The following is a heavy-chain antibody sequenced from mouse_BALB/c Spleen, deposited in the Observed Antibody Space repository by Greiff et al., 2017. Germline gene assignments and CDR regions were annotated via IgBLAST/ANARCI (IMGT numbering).Heavy chain of an antibody. CDR2: INPGSGGT. CDR3: ARHWEDYAMDY. J-gene: IGHJ4*01. CDR1: GYAFTNYL. D-gene: IGHD4-1*01. V-gene: IGHV1-54*01. Sequence: LQESGAELVRPGTSVKVSCKASGYAFTNYLIEWVKQRPGQGLEWIGVINPGSGGTNYNEKFKGKATLTADKSSSTAYMQLSSLTSDDSAVYFCARHWEDYAMDYWGQGTSVTVSS.